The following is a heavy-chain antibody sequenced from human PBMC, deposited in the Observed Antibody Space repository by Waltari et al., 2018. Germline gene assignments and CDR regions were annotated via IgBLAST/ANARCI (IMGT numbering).Heavy chain of an antibody. D-gene: IGHD6-19*01. CDR3: GSGSAWYGYFDL. J-gene: IGHJ2*01. CDR1: GFTVSGTY. Sequence: EVQLVESGGGLIQPGGSLRLSCAASGFTVSGTYMIWVRQAPGKGLEWVSVIYSGGSTYYAVSVKGRVAISRDTSTNTLYLQMNSRGAEDTAVYYCGSGSAWYGYFDLWGRGTLVTVSS. CDR2: IYSGGST. V-gene: IGHV3-53*01.